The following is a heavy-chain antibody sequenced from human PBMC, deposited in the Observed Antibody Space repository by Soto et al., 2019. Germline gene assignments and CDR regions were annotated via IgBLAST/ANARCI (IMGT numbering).Heavy chain of an antibody. V-gene: IGHV3-21*01. J-gene: IGHJ4*02. CDR3: ASNPVAAETFDF. D-gene: IGHD2-15*01. CDR1: GFAFRSYN. Sequence: EVQLVESGGGLVKPGGSLTLSCGASGFAFRSYNMNGVSQAPGKWLEWVASISSGRRNIYYADSVKGRFTISSDNAKNSVYLHMASLSAEESAVYYCASNPVAAETFDFWGQGTLVTVSS. CDR2: ISSGRRNI.